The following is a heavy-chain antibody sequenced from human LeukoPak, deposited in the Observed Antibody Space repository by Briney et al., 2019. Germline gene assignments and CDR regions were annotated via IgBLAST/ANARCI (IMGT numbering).Heavy chain of an antibody. D-gene: IGHD4-17*01. J-gene: IGHJ4*01. V-gene: IGHV2-5*02. Sequence: SGPTLVKPTQTLTLTCTFSGFSLSSSGVGVGWIRQPPGKALEWLALIYWDDNKLYNPSLKSRLTITKDTSKNQVVLTMTNMDPVDTATYYCAHYGDYRFMYYFDHWGQGTLVTVSS. CDR3: AHYGDYRFMYYFDH. CDR1: GFSLSSSGVG. CDR2: IYWDDNK.